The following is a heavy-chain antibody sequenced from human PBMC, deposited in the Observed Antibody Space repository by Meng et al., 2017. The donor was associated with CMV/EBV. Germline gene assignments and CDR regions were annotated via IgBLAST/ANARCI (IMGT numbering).Heavy chain of an antibody. CDR3: ARAPITMMAVLDY. J-gene: IGHJ4*02. D-gene: IGHD3-22*01. V-gene: IGHV4-34*01. Sequence: QWQLQQWWAGPLEPSESQSLTCAFYGGSFSGYYWSWIRQPPWKGREWIGEINHSGSTNYNPSLKRRVTISVDTSKNQFSLKLSSVTAADTAVYYCARAPITMMAVLDYWGQGTLVTVSS. CDR1: GGSFSGYY. CDR2: INHSGST.